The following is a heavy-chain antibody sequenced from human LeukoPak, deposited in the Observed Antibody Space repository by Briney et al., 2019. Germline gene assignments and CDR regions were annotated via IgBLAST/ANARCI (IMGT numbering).Heavy chain of an antibody. D-gene: IGHD3-22*01. CDR3: ARALDYYDTSGYYPIHYYFYGMDV. V-gene: IGHV4-61*01. CDR1: GGSVSSGSYY. J-gene: IGHJ6*02. CDR2: IYYTGST. Sequence: KPSETLSLTCTVSGGSVSSGSYYWSWIRQPPGKGLEWIGYIYYTGSTNYNPSLKSRVTMSVDTSKNQFSLKLNSVTAADTAIYFCARALDYYDTSGYYPIHYYFYGMDVWGQGTTVTVSS.